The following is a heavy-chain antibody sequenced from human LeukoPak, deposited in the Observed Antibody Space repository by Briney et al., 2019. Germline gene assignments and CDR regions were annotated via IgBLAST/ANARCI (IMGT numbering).Heavy chain of an antibody. CDR2: IWYDGSEQ. Sequence: GGSLRLSCAASGFTFSTYAIHWVRQAPGKGLEWVAVIWYDGSEQYYANSVKGRFIISRDNSKSTSDLQMNSLRAEDTAVYYCAREGDSRWGELSPWGQGTLVTVSA. J-gene: IGHJ1*01. D-gene: IGHD3-16*02. V-gene: IGHV3-33*01. CDR1: GFTFSTYA. CDR3: AREGDSRWGELSP.